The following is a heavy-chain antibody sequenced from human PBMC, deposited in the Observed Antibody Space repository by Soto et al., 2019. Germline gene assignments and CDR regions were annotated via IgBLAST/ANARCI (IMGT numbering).Heavy chain of an antibody. CDR1: GFTFSSYG. J-gene: IGHJ4*02. CDR3: ARESEDLTSNFDY. Sequence: QVQLVESGGGVVQPGRSLRLSCAASGFTFSSYGMHWVRQAPGKGLEWVALISYDGSNKYYADSVKGRFTISRDNSKNTLYLEMNSLRAEDTAVYYCARESEDLTSNFDYWGQGTLVTVSS. CDR2: ISYDGSNK. V-gene: IGHV3-30*03.